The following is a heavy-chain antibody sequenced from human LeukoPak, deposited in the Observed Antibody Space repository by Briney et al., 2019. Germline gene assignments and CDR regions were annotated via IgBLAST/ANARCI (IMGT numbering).Heavy chain of an antibody. J-gene: IGHJ4*02. Sequence: SGPTLVNPTQTLTLTCTFSGFSLSTSGVGVGWVRQPPGKALEWLALIYWNDDKRYRQSLKRRLTITKDTSKNQVVLTMTNMDPVDTAKYYCAALSLLYHYFDYWGQGTLVTVSS. CDR1: GFSLSTSGVG. D-gene: IGHD2-2*02. CDR2: IYWNDDK. V-gene: IGHV2-5*01. CDR3: AALSLLYHYFDY.